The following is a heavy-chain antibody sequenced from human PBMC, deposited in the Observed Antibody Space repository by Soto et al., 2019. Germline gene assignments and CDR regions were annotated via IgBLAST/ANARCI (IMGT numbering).Heavy chain of an antibody. Sequence: GGSLRLSCAASGFTFSSYWMSWVRQAPGKGLEWVANIKQDGSEKYYVDSVKGRFTISRDNAKNSLYLQMNSLRAEDTAVYYCARGGRYYDSSGYSYFPFDYWGQGTLVTVSS. J-gene: IGHJ4*02. D-gene: IGHD3-22*01. V-gene: IGHV3-7*03. CDR2: IKQDGSEK. CDR1: GFTFSSYW. CDR3: ARGGRYYDSSGYSYFPFDY.